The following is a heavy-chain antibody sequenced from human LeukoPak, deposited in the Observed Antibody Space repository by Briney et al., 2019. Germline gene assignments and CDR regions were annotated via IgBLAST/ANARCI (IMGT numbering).Heavy chain of an antibody. D-gene: IGHD3-22*01. J-gene: IGHJ3*02. CDR1: GFTFSSYA. CDR3: AKDRVRAFYDSSGYYPDAFDM. CDR2: ISGSGGRT. Sequence: PGGSLRLSCAASGFTFSSYAMNWVRQAPRKGLEWVSAISGSGGRTYYADSVKGRFTISRDNSKNTLFLQMNSLRAEDTPVYYCAKDRVRAFYDSSGYYPDAFDMWGLGTMVIVSS. V-gene: IGHV3-23*01.